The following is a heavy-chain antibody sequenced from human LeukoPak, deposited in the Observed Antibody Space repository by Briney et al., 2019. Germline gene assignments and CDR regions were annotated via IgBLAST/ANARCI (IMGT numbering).Heavy chain of an antibody. CDR3: ARDGIAETSYYYYGMDV. J-gene: IGHJ6*02. CDR2: ISAYNGNT. V-gene: IGHV1-18*04. CDR1: GYTFTGYY. Sequence: ASVKVSCKASGYTFTGYYMHWVRQAPGQGLEWMGWISAYNGNTNYAQKLQGRVTMTTDTSTSTAYMELRSLRSDDTAVYYCARDGIAETSYYYYGMDVWGQGTTVTVSS. D-gene: IGHD1-20*01.